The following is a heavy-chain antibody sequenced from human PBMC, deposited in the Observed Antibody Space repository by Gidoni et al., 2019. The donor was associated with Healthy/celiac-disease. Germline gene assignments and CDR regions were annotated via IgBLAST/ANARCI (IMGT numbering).Heavy chain of an antibody. D-gene: IGHD6-13*01. J-gene: IGHJ4*02. Sequence: EVQLVESGGGLVKPGGSQRLHWAASGVTFSSYCMNWVRQAPGKGLEWVSSISSSSSYIYYADSVKGRFTISRDNAKNSLYLQMNSLRAEDTAVYYCARAGAAAGVFDYWGQGTLVTVSS. CDR1: GVTFSSYC. V-gene: IGHV3-21*01. CDR2: ISSSSSYI. CDR3: ARAGAAAGVFDY.